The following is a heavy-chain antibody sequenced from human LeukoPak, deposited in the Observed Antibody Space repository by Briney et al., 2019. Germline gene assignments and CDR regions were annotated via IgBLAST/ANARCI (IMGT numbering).Heavy chain of an antibody. CDR1: GFTVRRNY. CDR2: IYTGGST. Sequence: GGSLRLSCAASGFTVRRNYMSRVRQAPGKGLEWVSVIYTGGSTYYADSVKGRFTISRDNSKNTLYLHMSSLRVEDTAVYYCARAWSGPLPDVWGQGTTVTVSS. J-gene: IGHJ6*02. V-gene: IGHV3-66*01. CDR3: ARAWSGPLPDV. D-gene: IGHD3-3*01.